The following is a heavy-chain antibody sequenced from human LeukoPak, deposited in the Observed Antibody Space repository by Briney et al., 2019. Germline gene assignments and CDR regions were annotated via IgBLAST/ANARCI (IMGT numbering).Heavy chain of an antibody. D-gene: IGHD5-24*01. J-gene: IGHJ4*02. Sequence: SVKVSCKASGGTFSSYAISWVRQAPGQGLEWMGGIIPIFGTANYAQKFQGRVTITADESTSTAYMELSSLRSEDTAVYYCARAGGGYNFGQTPFDYWGQRTLVTVSS. V-gene: IGHV1-69*13. CDR2: IIPIFGTA. CDR1: GGTFSSYA. CDR3: ARAGGGYNFGQTPFDY.